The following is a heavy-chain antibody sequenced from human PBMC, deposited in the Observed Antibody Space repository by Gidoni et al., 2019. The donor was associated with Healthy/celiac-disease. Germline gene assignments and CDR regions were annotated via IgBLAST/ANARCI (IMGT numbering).Heavy chain of an antibody. D-gene: IGHD2-2*01. Sequence: QVQLQESGPGLVKPSQTLSLTCTVSGGPISSGAYYWSWIRQPPGKGLEWIGYIYYSGGTYYNPSLKSRVTISVDTSKNQFSLKLSSVTAADTAVYYCARGWLDVVVPANWFDPWGQGTLVTVSS. V-gene: IGHV4-30-4*01. J-gene: IGHJ5*02. CDR2: IYYSGGT. CDR3: ARGWLDVVVPANWFDP. CDR1: GGPISSGAYY.